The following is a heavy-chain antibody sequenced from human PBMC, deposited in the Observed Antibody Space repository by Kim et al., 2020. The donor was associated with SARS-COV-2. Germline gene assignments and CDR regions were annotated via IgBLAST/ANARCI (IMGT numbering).Heavy chain of an antibody. Sequence: GGSLRLSCAASGFTFSSYAMHWVRQAPGKGLEWVAVISYDGSNKYYADSVKGRFTISRDNSKNTLYLQMNSLRAEDTAVYYCAREGEVEQQIIFYYWGQG. V-gene: IGHV3-30*04. CDR3: AREGEVEQQIIFYY. J-gene: IGHJ4*02. CDR1: GFTFSSYA. CDR2: ISYDGSNK. D-gene: IGHD6-13*01.